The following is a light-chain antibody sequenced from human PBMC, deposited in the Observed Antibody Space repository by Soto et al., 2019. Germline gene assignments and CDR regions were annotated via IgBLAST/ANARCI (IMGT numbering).Light chain of an antibody. Sequence: DLPMTQSPSSLSASVGDRVTITCQASHDITSYLNWYQHKPGKAPKLLIYDASILEAGVPSRFSGSGSGTDFTFSVSSLQPEDVATYYCQKCDYLPIFGPGTTVDFK. V-gene: IGKV1-33*01. CDR2: DAS. J-gene: IGKJ3*01. CDR3: QKCDYLPI. CDR1: HDITSY.